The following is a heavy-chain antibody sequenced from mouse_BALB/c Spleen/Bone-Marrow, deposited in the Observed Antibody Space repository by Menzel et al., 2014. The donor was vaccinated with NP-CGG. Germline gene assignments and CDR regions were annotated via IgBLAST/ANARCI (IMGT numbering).Heavy chain of an antibody. V-gene: IGHV14-3*02. CDR3: ARYYYGTRYYFDY. D-gene: IGHD1-1*01. J-gene: IGHJ2*01. CDR1: GFNIKNTY. Sequence: VQLQQPGAELVKPGASVKLSCTASGFNIKNTYMQRGKPRPEQGLEGIGRNDPANGNTKYDTKFQGKATITADTSSNTAYLQLNSLTSEDTAVYYCARYYYGTRYYFDYWGQGTTLTVSS. CDR2: NDPANGNT.